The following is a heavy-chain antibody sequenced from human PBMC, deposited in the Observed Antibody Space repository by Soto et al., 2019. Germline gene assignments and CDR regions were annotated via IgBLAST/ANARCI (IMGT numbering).Heavy chain of an antibody. CDR2: IYYSGST. CDR1: GGSISSYY. CDR3: TTREIVVAPEVLDY. V-gene: IGHV4-59*08. D-gene: IGHD3-22*01. J-gene: IGHJ4*02. Sequence: PSETLSLTCTVSGGSISSYYWSWIRQPPGKGLEWIGYIYYSGSTNYNPSLKSRVTISVDTSKNQFSLKLSSVTAADTAVYYCTTREIVVAPEVLDYWGQGTLVTVSS.